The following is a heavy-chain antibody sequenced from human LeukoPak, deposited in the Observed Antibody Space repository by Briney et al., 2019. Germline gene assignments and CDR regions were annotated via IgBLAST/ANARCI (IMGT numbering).Heavy chain of an antibody. CDR2: ISSSGRTI. J-gene: IGHJ4*02. CDR1: GISLSDHC. CDR3: ARTKSEPTYGQHHGLDN. D-gene: IGHD2-8*01. Sequence: GALRLSCAASGISLSDHCMNWIRQAPGKGLEWLSYISSSGRTIAYADSVKGRFTISRDNAKNSLWLQMNSLRADDTAVYYCARTKSEPTYGQHHGLDNWGQGTLVTVSS. V-gene: IGHV3-11*01.